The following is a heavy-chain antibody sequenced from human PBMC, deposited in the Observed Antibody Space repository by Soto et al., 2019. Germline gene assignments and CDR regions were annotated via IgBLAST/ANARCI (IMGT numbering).Heavy chain of an antibody. CDR2: IKSKTDGGTT. CDR1: GFTFSNAR. J-gene: IGHJ6*02. V-gene: IGHV3-15*01. D-gene: IGHD4-4*01. Sequence: GGSLRLSCAASGFTFSNARMSWVRQAPGKGLEWVGRIKSKTDGGTTDYAAPVKGRFTISRDDSKNTLYLQMNSLKTEDTAVYYCTTDATVAARYYGMDVWGQGTTVTVSS. CDR3: TTDATVAARYYGMDV.